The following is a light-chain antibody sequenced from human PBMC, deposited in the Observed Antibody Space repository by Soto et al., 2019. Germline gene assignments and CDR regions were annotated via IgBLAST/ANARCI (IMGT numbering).Light chain of an antibody. CDR2: GAS. CDR3: QQYNNWPRP. J-gene: IGKJ1*01. V-gene: IGKV3-15*01. Sequence: EIVMTQSPATLSESPGERATLSCRASQSVSSNLAWYQQKPGQAPRLLIYGASTRATGIPARFSGSGSGTEFTLTISSLQSEDFAVYYCQQYNNWPRPFGQGTKVDIK. CDR1: QSVSSN.